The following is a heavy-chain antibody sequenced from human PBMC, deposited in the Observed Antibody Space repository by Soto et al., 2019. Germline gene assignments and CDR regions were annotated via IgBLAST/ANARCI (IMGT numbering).Heavy chain of an antibody. D-gene: IGHD3-22*01. CDR1: GFTFSIYA. CDR2: ISYDGSNK. V-gene: IGHV3-30-3*01. CDR3: ARPYYDSSGYYDDYYYYGMDV. J-gene: IGHJ6*02. Sequence: PVGSLRLSCAASGFTFSIYAMDWVRQAPGKGLEWVAVISYDGSNKYYADSVKGRFTISRDNSKNTLYLQMDSLRAEDTAVYYCARPYYDSSGYYDDYYYYGMDVWGQGTTVTVSS.